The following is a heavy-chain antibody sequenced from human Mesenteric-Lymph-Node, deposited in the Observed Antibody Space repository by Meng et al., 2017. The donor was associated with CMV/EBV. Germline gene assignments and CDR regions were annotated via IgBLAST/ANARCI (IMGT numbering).Heavy chain of an antibody. CDR3: ARGVVPAVDYYYYGMDV. D-gene: IGHD2-2*01. CDR1: VGTFSSYA. J-gene: IGHJ6*02. V-gene: IGHV1-69*10. CDR2: IIPILGIA. Sequence: SVTVSCKASVGTFSSYAISWVRQAPGQGLEWMGGIIPILGIANYAQKFQGRVTITADKSTSTAYMELSSLRSEDTAVYYCARGVVPAVDYYYYGMDVWGQGTTVTVSS.